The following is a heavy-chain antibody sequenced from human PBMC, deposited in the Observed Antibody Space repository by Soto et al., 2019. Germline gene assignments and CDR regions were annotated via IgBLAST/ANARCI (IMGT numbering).Heavy chain of an antibody. D-gene: IGHD2-15*01. J-gene: IGHJ3*02. CDR3: ARDSSLFCTGGNCYLQDAFDT. V-gene: IGHV3-21*01. CDR1: GFTFNTYT. Sequence: EVQLVESGGGQVKPGGSLRLSCAASGFTFNTYTMNWVRQAPGKGLEWVSSISSTSTYIYYADSVRGRFTISRDNAGNSLYLQMSSLSAEDSAVYYCARDSSLFCTGGNCYLQDAFDTWGQGTTVTVSS. CDR2: ISSTSTYI.